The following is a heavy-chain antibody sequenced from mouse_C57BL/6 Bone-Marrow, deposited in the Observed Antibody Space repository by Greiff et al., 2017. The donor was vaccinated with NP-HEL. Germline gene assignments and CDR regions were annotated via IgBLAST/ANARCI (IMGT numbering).Heavy chain of an antibody. CDR3: ARPHYYGSSYPYYYAMDY. Sequence: EVQGVESGGDLVKPGGSLKLSCAASGFTFSSYGMSWVRQTPDKRLEWVATISSGGSYTYYPDSVKGRFTISRDNAKNTLYLQMSSLKSEDTAMYYCARPHYYGSSYPYYYAMDYWGQGTSVTVSS. D-gene: IGHD1-1*01. V-gene: IGHV5-6*01. CDR2: ISSGGSYT. CDR1: GFTFSSYG. J-gene: IGHJ4*01.